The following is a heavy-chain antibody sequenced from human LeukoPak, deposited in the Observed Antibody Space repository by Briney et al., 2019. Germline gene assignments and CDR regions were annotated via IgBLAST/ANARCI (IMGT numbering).Heavy chain of an antibody. V-gene: IGHV3-23*01. D-gene: IGHD6-19*01. CDR1: GFTFSSYA. CDR2: ISGSGGST. CDR3: AKDRSATTIAVAGLDY. Sequence: GGSLRLSCAASGFTFSSYAMNWVRQAPGKGLEWVSTISGSGGSTYYADSVKGRFTISRDNSKNTLYLQMNSLRAEDTAVYYCAKDRSATTIAVAGLDYWGQGTLVTVSS. J-gene: IGHJ4*02.